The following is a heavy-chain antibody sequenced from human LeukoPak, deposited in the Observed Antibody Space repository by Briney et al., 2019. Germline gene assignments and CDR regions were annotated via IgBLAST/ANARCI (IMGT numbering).Heavy chain of an antibody. Sequence: GGSLRLSCAASGFTFRGYSMNWVRQAPGKGLEWVSSISSSSSYIYYADSVKGRFTISRDNAKNSLYLQMNSLRAEDTAVYYCARDPRENGIVYAFGIWGQGTMVTVSS. D-gene: IGHD3-16*02. CDR1: GFTFRGYS. CDR3: ARDPRENGIVYAFGI. CDR2: ISSSSSYI. J-gene: IGHJ3*02. V-gene: IGHV3-21*01.